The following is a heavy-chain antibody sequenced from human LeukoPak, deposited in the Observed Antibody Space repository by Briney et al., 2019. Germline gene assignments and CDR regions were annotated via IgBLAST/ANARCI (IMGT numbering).Heavy chain of an antibody. Sequence: PGRSLRLSCAASGFTFSSYGMHWVRQAPGKGLEWVAVISYDGSNKYYADSVKGRFTISRDNSKNTLYLQMNSLRAEDTAVYYCARALRITMIVVAYWGQGTLVTVSS. J-gene: IGHJ4*02. D-gene: IGHD3-22*01. V-gene: IGHV3-30*03. CDR3: ARALRITMIVVAY. CDR2: ISYDGSNK. CDR1: GFTFSSYG.